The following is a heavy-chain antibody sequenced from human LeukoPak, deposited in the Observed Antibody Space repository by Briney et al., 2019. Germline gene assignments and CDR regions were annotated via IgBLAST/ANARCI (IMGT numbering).Heavy chain of an antibody. J-gene: IGHJ4*02. V-gene: IGHV3-48*03. CDR3: AREVKQWLVRGVFDY. D-gene: IGHD6-19*01. CDR1: GFTFGSYE. CDR2: ISSSGSTI. Sequence: TGGSLRLSCAASGFTFGSYEMNWVRQAPGKGLEWVSYISSSGSTIYYADSVKGRFTISRDNAKNSLYLQMNSLRAEDTAVYYCAREVKQWLVRGVFDYWGQGTLVTVSS.